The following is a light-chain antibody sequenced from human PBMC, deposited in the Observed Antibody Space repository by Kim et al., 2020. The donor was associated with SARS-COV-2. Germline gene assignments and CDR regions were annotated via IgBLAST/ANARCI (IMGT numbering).Light chain of an antibody. CDR3: QQSDSSPLT. CDR1: QSISSY. V-gene: IGKV1-39*01. CDR2: AAS. Sequence: DIQMTQSPSSLSASVGDRVTITCRASQSISSYLNWYQHKPGKAPKLLIYAASSLQGGVPSRFSGSGSGTDFTLTISSLQPEDFATYYCQQSDSSPLTFCPGTKVDIK. J-gene: IGKJ3*01.